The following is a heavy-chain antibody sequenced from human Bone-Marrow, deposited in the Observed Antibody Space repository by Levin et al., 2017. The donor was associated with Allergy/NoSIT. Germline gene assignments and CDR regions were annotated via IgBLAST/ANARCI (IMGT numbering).Heavy chain of an antibody. D-gene: IGHD5-12*01. Sequence: GGSLRLSCAASGFTFSSYWMHWVRQAPGQGLVWVSRINSDGSSISYADSVKGRFTISRDNAKNTLYLQMNSLRAEDTAVYYCASIRGRPYYFDYWGQGTLVTVSS. J-gene: IGHJ4*02. CDR3: ASIRGRPYYFDY. CDR2: INSDGSSI. V-gene: IGHV3-74*01. CDR1: GFTFSSYW.